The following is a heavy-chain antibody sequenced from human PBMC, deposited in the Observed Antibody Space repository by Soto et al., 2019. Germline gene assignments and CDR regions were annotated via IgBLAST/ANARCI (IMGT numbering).Heavy chain of an antibody. CDR1: WYSFSTYW. CDR2: VYPADSDT. CDR3: VRQGHDSSCSRYYYYYGVDG. J-gene: IGHJ6*02. D-gene: IGHD3-22*01. V-gene: IGHV5-51*01. Sequence: PGASLKISCRVSWYSFSTYWIGWLRQAPERVLEWMGIVYPADSDTRYNSAFQGQVTISADKSISTGYLQWSSLKASDTAMYYCVRQGHDSSCSRYYYYYGVDGWGQGTTGTI.